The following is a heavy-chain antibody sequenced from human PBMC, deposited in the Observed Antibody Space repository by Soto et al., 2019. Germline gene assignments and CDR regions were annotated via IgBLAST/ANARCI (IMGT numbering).Heavy chain of an antibody. CDR2: ISEKDGRT. V-gene: IGHV3-23*01. CDR1: GFTITGFP. D-gene: IGHD1-1*01. J-gene: IGHJ6*02. Sequence: GGSLRLSCAASGFTITGFPMSWVRQGPEKGLEWVSYISEKDGRTAYADSVKGRFTISRDNSKNTLYLQMNSLRAEDTAVYYCAKDGQLTSYYYYGMDVWGQGTTVTVSS. CDR3: AKDGQLTSYYYYGMDV.